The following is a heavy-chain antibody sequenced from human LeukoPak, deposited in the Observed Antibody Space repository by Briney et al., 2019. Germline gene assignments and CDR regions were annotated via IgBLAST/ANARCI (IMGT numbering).Heavy chain of an antibody. D-gene: IGHD3-3*01. Sequence: SETLSLTCAVYGGSFSGYYWSWIRQPPGKGMEWIGEINHGGSTNYNPSLRSRVTISVDTSKNQFSLKLSSVTAADTAVYYCARGVLGSRDFWQTPYYYGMDVWGQGTTVTVSS. V-gene: IGHV4-34*01. CDR1: GGSFSGYY. CDR3: ARGVLGSRDFWQTPYYYGMDV. CDR2: INHGGST. J-gene: IGHJ6*02.